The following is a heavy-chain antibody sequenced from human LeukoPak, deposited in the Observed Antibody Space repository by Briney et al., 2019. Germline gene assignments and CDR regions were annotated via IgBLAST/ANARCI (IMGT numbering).Heavy chain of an antibody. CDR1: GYTFTSYT. V-gene: IGHV1-18*01. CDR2: INANSGST. D-gene: IGHD6-13*01. J-gene: IGHJ6*03. CDR3: ARDPHVAAAVYYYDIDV. Sequence: ASVKVSCKASGYTFTSYTMSWVRQAPGQGLEWMGWINANSGSTDYAQRVQGRVTMTTDTSTSTAYMELSSLRSDDTAVYYCARDPHVAAAVYYYDIDVWGKGTPVTVSS.